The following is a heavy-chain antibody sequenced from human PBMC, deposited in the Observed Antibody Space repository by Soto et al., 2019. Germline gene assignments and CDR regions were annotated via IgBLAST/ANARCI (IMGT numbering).Heavy chain of an antibody. CDR1: GFTVSSNY. CDR3: AREALRFLEWEAWFDP. J-gene: IGHJ5*02. CDR2: IYSGGST. D-gene: IGHD3-3*01. V-gene: IGHV3-53*01. Sequence: PGGSLRLSCAASGFTVSSNYMSWVRQAPGKGLEWVSVIYSGGSTYYADSVKGRFTISRDNSKNTLYLQMNSLRAEDTAVYYCAREALRFLEWEAWFDPWGQGTLVTVSS.